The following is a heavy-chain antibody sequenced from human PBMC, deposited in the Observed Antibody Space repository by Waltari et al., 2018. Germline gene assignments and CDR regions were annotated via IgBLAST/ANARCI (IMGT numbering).Heavy chain of an antibody. Sequence: EVQLLESGGGLVQHGGSLRLSCVASGFNFSSHALTWVRQSPGKGLEWLSVIYSGNSAYYADSVKGRFTLSRDNSKNTVYLQMNSLRPDDTAVYYCARDLTGDVDFDYWGQGTLVTVSS. CDR1: GFNFSSHA. CDR2: IYSGNSA. CDR3: ARDLTGDVDFDY. D-gene: IGHD7-27*01. V-gene: IGHV3-23*03. J-gene: IGHJ4*02.